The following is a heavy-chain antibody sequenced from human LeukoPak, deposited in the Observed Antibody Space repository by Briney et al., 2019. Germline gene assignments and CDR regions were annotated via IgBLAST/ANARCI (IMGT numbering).Heavy chain of an antibody. V-gene: IGHV4-34*01. CDR1: GGSFSGYY. Sequence: KTSETLSLTCAVYGGSFSGYYWSWIRQPPGKGLEWIGEINHSGSTNYNPSLKSRVTISVDTSKNQFSLKLSSVTAADTAVYYCARGNYYGSGSQVYDYWGQGTLVTVSS. CDR3: ARGNYYGSGSQVYDY. CDR2: INHSGST. D-gene: IGHD3-10*01. J-gene: IGHJ4*02.